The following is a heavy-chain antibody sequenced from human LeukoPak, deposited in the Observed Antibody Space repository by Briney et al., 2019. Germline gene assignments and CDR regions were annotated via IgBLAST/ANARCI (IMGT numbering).Heavy chain of an antibody. J-gene: IGHJ4*02. CDR3: AKGSLIAASGTLFDF. CDR2: LGWNGDII. CDR1: GFTFDDYS. V-gene: IGHV3-9*01. Sequence: GRSLRLSCAASGFTFDDYSMHWVRQSPGKGLEWLSGLGWNGDIIDYADSVKGRFTIPRDNAKNSLYLQMDSLKTEDTALYYCAKGSLIAASGTLFDFWGQGTRVTVSS. D-gene: IGHD6-13*01.